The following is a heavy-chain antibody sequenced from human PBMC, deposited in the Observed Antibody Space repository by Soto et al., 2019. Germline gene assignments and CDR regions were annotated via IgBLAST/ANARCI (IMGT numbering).Heavy chain of an antibody. D-gene: IGHD3-3*01. Sequence: ASVKVSCKASGYTFTSYGISWVRQAPGQGLEWMGWISAYNGNTNYAQKLQGRVTMTTDTSTSTAYMELRSLRSDDTAVYYCARYYDFWSGYMYYYGMDVWGERTTVTVSS. V-gene: IGHV1-18*01. CDR1: GYTFTSYG. J-gene: IGHJ6*01. CDR2: ISAYNGNT. CDR3: ARYYDFWSGYMYYYGMDV.